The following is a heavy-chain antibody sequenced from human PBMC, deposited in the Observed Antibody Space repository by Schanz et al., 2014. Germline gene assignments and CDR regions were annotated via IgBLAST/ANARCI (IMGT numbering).Heavy chain of an antibody. D-gene: IGHD4-4*01. Sequence: EVQLVESGGGVVQPGRSLRLSCAASGFMFSSYGMHWVRQAPGKGLEWVSALSEGGGGTHYADSVRGRFTISSDSSKNTLYLQMSSLRADDTAVYYCAKAADWTVTRFDPWGQGTLVTVSS. J-gene: IGHJ5*02. CDR2: LSEGGGGT. CDR3: AKAADWTVTRFDP. V-gene: IGHV3-23*04. CDR1: GFMFSSYG.